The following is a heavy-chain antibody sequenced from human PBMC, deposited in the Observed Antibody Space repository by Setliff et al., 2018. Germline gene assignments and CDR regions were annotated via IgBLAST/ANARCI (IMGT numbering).Heavy chain of an antibody. CDR2: INPSGGLT. Sequence: ASVKVSCKASGYTLTNYYMHWVRQAPGQGLEWMGIINPSGGLTRYAQKFQGRVTMTRDTSTSTVYMEVISLRSEDTAVYFCARAPLMVVVPPDAHRFDPWGQGTLVTVSS. CDR1: GYTLTNYY. V-gene: IGHV1-46*01. J-gene: IGHJ5*02. D-gene: IGHD2-2*01. CDR3: ARAPLMVVVPPDAHRFDP.